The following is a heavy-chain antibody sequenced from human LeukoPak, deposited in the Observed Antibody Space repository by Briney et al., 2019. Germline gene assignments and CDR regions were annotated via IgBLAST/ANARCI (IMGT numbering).Heavy chain of an antibody. D-gene: IGHD3-22*01. CDR3: ARSLGIVVVSIDY. Sequence: GGSLRLSCAASGFTVSSNFMSWVRQAPGKGLEWVSVILTAGKTYYADSVKGRFTISRDDSKNTLYLQTNSLRAEDTAVYYCARSLGIVVVSIDYWGQGTLVTVSS. CDR2: ILTAGKT. V-gene: IGHV3-53*01. J-gene: IGHJ4*02. CDR1: GFTVSSNF.